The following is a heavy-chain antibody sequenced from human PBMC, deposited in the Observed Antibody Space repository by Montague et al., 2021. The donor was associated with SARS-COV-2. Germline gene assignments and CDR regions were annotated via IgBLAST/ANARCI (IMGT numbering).Heavy chain of an antibody. V-gene: IGHV4-39*02. CDR2: IYDSRST. CDR1: GGSISSSSCC. J-gene: IGHJ3*01. CDR3: ARRGDYCDSSGGALDV. Sequence: SETLSPTCTVSGGSISSSSCCWGWLRAPPGKGREGSGSIYDSRSTYSTPSLESPVTISVDTSQSHFSLKLSSVTTADTAVYYCARRGDYCDSSGGALDVWGQGTTVTVSS. D-gene: IGHD3-22*01.